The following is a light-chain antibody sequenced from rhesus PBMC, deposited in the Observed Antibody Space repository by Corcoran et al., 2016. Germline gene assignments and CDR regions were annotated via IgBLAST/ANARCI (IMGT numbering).Light chain of an antibody. Sequence: DIQMTQSQSSLSASVGDTVTITCRASQGISSWLAWYQQKPGKAPKLLIYKASSLPSGVPSRLSCRGTGTDFTLTISSLESEDIATYYCQQYNSRPPITFGPGTKLDIK. V-gene: IGKV1-22*01. CDR2: KAS. CDR3: QQYNSRPPIT. CDR1: QGISSW. J-gene: IGKJ3*01.